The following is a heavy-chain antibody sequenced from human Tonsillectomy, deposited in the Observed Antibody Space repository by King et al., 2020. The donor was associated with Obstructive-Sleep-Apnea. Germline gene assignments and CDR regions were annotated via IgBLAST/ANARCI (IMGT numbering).Heavy chain of an antibody. CDR3: VKGVASGFRGYRFDD. CDR2: ISSNGGST. D-gene: IGHD3-22*01. CDR1: GFTFSSYA. Sequence: QLVQSGGGLVQPGGSLRLSCSASGFTFSSYAMHWVRQAPGKGLEYVSAISSNGGSTYYADSVKGRFTISRDNSKNTLYLQMSSLRAEDTAVYYCVKGVASGFRGYRFDDWGQGTLVTVSS. J-gene: IGHJ4*02. V-gene: IGHV3-64D*06.